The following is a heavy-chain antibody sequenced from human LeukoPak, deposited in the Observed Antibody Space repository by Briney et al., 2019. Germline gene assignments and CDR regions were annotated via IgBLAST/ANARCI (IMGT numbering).Heavy chain of an antibody. Sequence: GSLRLSCAASGFTFATYAMSWVRQSPGKGLEWIGEINHSGSTNYNPSLKSRVTISVDTSKNQFSLKLSSVAAADTAVYYCARDRGYPNWFDPWGQGTLVTVSS. D-gene: IGHD3-10*01. CDR1: GFTFATYA. CDR3: ARDRGYPNWFDP. V-gene: IGHV4-34*01. J-gene: IGHJ5*02. CDR2: INHSGST.